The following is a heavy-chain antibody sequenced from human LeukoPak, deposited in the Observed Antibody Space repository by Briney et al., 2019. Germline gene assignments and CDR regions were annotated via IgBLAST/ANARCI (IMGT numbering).Heavy chain of an antibody. V-gene: IGHV1-46*01. CDR1: GYTFTSYY. Sequence: GASVKVSCKASGYTFTSYYMHWVRQAPGQGLEWMGIINPSGSSTSYAQKFQGRVTITADKSTSTAYMELSSLRSEDTAVYYCARDRSSSSSQDFNWFDPWGQGTLVTVSS. CDR2: INPSGSST. CDR3: ARDRSSSSSQDFNWFDP. J-gene: IGHJ5*02. D-gene: IGHD6-6*01.